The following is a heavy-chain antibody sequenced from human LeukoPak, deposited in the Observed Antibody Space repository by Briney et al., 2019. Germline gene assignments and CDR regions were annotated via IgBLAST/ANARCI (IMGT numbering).Heavy chain of an antibody. V-gene: IGHV4-39*07. D-gene: IGHD3-3*01. J-gene: IGHJ5*02. CDR1: GGSISSSSYY. Sequence: SETLSLTCTVSGGSISSSSYYWGWIRQPPGKGLEWIGSVHHSGRTYYNPSLKSRVTISVDTSKNQFSLKLNSVTAADTAVYYCARDHLANLASRLFDPWGQGSLVTVSS. CDR3: ARDHLANLASRLFDP. CDR2: VHHSGRT.